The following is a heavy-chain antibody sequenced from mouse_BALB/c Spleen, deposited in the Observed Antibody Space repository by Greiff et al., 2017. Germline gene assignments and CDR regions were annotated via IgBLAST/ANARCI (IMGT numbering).Heavy chain of an antibody. V-gene: IGHV2-9*02. CDR2: IWAGGST. D-gene: IGHD4-1*01. Sequence: VKLVESGPGLVAPSQSLSITCTVSGFSLTSYGVHWVRQPPGKGLEWLGVIWAGGSTNYNSALMSRLSISKDNSKSQVFLKMNSLQTDDTAMYYCATKLGRRYFDVWGAGTTVTVSS. J-gene: IGHJ1*01. CDR3: ATKLGRRYFDV. CDR1: GFSLTSYG.